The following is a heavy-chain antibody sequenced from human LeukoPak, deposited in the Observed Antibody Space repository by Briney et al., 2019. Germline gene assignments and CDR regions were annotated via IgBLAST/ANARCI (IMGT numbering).Heavy chain of an antibody. CDR3: ARSSITPFDP. J-gene: IGHJ5*02. CDR1: GYTFTSYD. Sequence: GASVKVSCKASGYTFTSYDINWVRQATGQGLEWMGWINPNSGGTNYAQKFQGRVTMTRDTSISTAYMELSRLRSDDTAVYYCARSSITPFDPWGQGTLVTVSS. CDR2: INPNSGGT. V-gene: IGHV1-2*02. D-gene: IGHD3-10*01.